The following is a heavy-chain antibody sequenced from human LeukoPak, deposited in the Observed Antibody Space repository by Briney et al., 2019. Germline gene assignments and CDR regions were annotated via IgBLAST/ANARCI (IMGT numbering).Heavy chain of an antibody. CDR3: AREGGGFDY. D-gene: IGHD3-16*01. V-gene: IGHV4-59*12. J-gene: IGHJ4*02. CDR1: GGSIRGYY. CDR2: IYSSGST. Sequence: PSETLSLTCNVSGGSIRGYYWSWIRQPPGKGLEWIGYIYSSGSTNYNPSLKSRVIMSVDTSKNQFSLKLTSVTAADTAVYYCAREGGGFDYWGQGTLVTVSS.